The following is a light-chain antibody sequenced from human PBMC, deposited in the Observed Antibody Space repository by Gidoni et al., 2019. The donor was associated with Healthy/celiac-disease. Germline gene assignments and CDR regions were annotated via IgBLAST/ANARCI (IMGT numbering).Light chain of an antibody. V-gene: IGKV1D-13*01. Sequence: AIQLTQSPSSLSASVGDRVTITCWASQGISSALAWYQQKPGKAPKLLIYDASSLESWVPSRFSGSVSGTDFTLTISSLQPEDFATYYCQQFNNYPPFTFGPGTKVDI. CDR3: QQFNNYPPFT. CDR2: DAS. CDR1: QGISSA. J-gene: IGKJ3*01.